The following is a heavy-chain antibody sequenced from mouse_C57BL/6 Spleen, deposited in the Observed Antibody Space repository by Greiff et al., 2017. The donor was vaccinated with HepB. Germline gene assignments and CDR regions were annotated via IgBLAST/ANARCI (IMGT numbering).Heavy chain of an antibody. Sequence: VMLVESGPELVKPGASVKISCKASGYAFSSSWMNWVKQRPGKGLEWIGRIYPGDGDTNYNGKFKGKATLTADKSSSTAYMQLSSLTSEDSAVYFCARAITTGGADYWGQGTTLTVSS. CDR2: IYPGDGDT. CDR1: GYAFSSSW. V-gene: IGHV1-82*01. D-gene: IGHD1-1*01. CDR3: ARAITTGGADY. J-gene: IGHJ2*01.